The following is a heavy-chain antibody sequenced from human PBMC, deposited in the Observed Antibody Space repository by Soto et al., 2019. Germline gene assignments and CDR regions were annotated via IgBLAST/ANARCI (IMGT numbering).Heavy chain of an antibody. V-gene: IGHV1-46*01. J-gene: IGHJ4*02. Sequence: ASVKVSCKASGYTFTSYYMHWVRQAPGQGLEWMGIINPSGGSTSYAQKFQGRVTMTRDTSTSTVYMELSSLRSEDTAVYYCARDSRSGDSSGRLDYWGQGTLVTVSS. CDR1: GYTFTSYY. D-gene: IGHD3-22*01. CDR2: INPSGGST. CDR3: ARDSRSGDSSGRLDY.